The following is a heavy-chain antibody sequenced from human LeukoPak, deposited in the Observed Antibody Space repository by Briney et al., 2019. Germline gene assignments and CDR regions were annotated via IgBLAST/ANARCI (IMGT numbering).Heavy chain of an antibody. CDR3: ARLSNYGGHSGDAY. J-gene: IGHJ4*02. V-gene: IGHV4-39*01. CDR1: GGATSSSNYY. CDR2: IFYSGTT. Sequence: SETPSLTCTVSGGATSSSNYYWAWIRQPPGKGLEWMGSIFYSGTTHYNSSTKSRVTISIDTSKNQFSLKLSSVTAADTAVYYCARLSNYGGHSGDAYWGQGTLVTVSS. D-gene: IGHD4-23*01.